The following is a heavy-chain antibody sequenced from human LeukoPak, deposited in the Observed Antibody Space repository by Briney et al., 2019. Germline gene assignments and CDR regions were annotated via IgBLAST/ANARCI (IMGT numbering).Heavy chain of an antibody. J-gene: IGHJ1*01. V-gene: IGHV4-39*07. CDR2: IYYSGST. Sequence: SETLSLTCTVSGGSISSSSYYWGWIRQPPGKGLEWIGSIYYSGSTYYNPSLKSRVTISVDTSKNQFSLKLSSVTAADTAVYYCARDRPENFHHWGQGTLVTVSS. CDR3: ARDRPENFHH. CDR1: GGSISSSSYY.